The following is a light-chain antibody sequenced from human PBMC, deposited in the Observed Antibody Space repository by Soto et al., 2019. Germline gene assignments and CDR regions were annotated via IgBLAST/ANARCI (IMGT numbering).Light chain of an antibody. CDR1: TGAVTSGHH. CDR3: LLTYSGPWV. J-gene: IGLJ3*02. CDR2: DTS. Sequence: QAVVTQEPSLTVSPGGTVTLTCVSNTGAVTSGHHPYWVQQKPGQAPRTLIYDTSNKDSSTPARFSGSLLGGKAALTLSGAQTEDEADYYCLLTYSGPWVFGGGTKLTVL. V-gene: IGLV7-46*01.